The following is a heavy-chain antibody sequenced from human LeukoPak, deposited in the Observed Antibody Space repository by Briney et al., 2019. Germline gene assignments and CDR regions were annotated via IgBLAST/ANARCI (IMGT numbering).Heavy chain of an antibody. CDR2: ISSSSSYI. D-gene: IGHD6-13*01. J-gene: IGHJ4*02. CDR3: ARKRIAAAQFFDY. V-gene: IGHV3-21*01. CDR1: GFTLNGYW. Sequence: GGSLRLSCAAPGFTLNGYWMHWVRQAPGKGLEWVSSISSSSSYIYYADSVKGRFTISRDNAKNSLYLQMNSLRAEDTAVYYCARKRIAAAQFFDYWGQGTLVTVSS.